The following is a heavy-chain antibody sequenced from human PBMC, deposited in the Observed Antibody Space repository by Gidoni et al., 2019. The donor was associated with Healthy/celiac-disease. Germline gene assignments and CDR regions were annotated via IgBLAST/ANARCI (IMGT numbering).Heavy chain of an antibody. D-gene: IGHD3-10*01. V-gene: IGHV3-66*02. Sequence: EVQLVESGGGLVQPGGSLRLSCAASGFTVSSNYMSWVRQAPGKGLEWVSVIYSGGSTYYADSVKGRFTISRDNSKNTLYLQMNSLRAEDTAVYYCARDGITMVRGLTALYYYYMDVWGKGTTVTVSS. CDR3: ARDGITMVRGLTALYYYYMDV. CDR1: GFTVSSNY. J-gene: IGHJ6*03. CDR2: IYSGGST.